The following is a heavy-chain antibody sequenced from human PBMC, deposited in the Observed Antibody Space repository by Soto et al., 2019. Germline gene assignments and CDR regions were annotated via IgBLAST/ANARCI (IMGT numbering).Heavy chain of an antibody. Sequence: QVHLIESGGGVVQPGRSLRLSCAASGFAVSRHPIHWVRQAPGKGLEWVALISYDGIQKDYADSVKGRFTISRDNSKNTLYLQMNSLRVEDTAVYYCAREEAIVGAFIDHWGQGTLVTVSS. D-gene: IGHD1-26*01. CDR3: AREEAIVGAFIDH. CDR1: GFAVSRHP. CDR2: ISYDGIQK. J-gene: IGHJ4*02. V-gene: IGHV3-30-3*01.